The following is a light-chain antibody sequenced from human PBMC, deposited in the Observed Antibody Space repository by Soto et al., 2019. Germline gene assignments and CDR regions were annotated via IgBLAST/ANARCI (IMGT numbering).Light chain of an antibody. Sequence: EIVMTQSPATLSVSPGERATLSCRASQSVSSNLAWYQQKPGQAPRLLIYGASTRATGIPARFSGSGSGTEFSLTITSLQSEEFAVYYCQQYNNWTFPSWTCGQGTKVEIK. V-gene: IGKV3-15*01. CDR3: QQYNNWTFPSWT. CDR1: QSVSSN. CDR2: GAS. J-gene: IGKJ1*01.